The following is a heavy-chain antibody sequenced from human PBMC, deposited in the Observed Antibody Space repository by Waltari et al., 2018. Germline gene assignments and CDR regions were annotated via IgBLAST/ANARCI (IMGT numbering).Heavy chain of an antibody. Sequence: QVQLVESGGGVVQPGRSLRLSWVVSGFTPGYFVMHWVRQAPGKGLEWLATISFDGNNRNYADSVRGRFTVSRDNSARALFLQLNSLRAEDTAVYFCARASWEGEYFFDFWGQGTLVTVSS. D-gene: IGHD3-16*01. CDR1: GFTPGYFV. V-gene: IGHV3-30*01. J-gene: IGHJ4*02. CDR2: ISFDGNNR. CDR3: ARASWEGEYFFDF.